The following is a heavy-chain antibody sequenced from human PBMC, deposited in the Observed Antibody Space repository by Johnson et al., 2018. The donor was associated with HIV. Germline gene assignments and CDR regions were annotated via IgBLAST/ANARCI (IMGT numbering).Heavy chain of an antibody. CDR2: IKSKTDGGTT. J-gene: IGHJ3*02. V-gene: IGHV3-15*01. CDR3: TTYSIIHAFDI. D-gene: IGHD6-13*01. CDR1: EFTFSNAW. Sequence: MQLVESGGGVVQPGRSLRLSCAASEFTFSNAWMSWVRQAPGKGLEWVGRIKSKTDGGTTDYAAPVKGRFTISRDDSKNTLYLQMNSLKTEDTAVYYCTTYSIIHAFDIWGQGTMVTVSS.